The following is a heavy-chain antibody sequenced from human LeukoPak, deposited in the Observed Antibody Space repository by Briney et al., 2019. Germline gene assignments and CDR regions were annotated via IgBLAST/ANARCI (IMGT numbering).Heavy chain of an antibody. D-gene: IGHD4-17*01. CDR2: TYYRSKWYN. J-gene: IGHJ3*01. CDR1: GDSVSSNSAA. V-gene: IGHV6-1*01. Sequence: SQTLSLTCAICGDSVSSNSAAWNWIKQSPSRGLEWLGRTYYRSKWYNDSAVSVKSRITINPDTSKNQFSLQLNSATPADTAVYYCARGPGLRMGAFDLWGQGTVVSVSS. CDR3: ARGPGLRMGAFDL.